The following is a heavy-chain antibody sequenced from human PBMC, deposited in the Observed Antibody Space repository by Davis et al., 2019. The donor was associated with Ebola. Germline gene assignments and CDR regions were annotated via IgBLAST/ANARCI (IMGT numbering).Heavy chain of an antibody. Sequence: MPSETLSLTCAVYGGSFSGYYWSWIRQPPGKGLEWIGEINHSGRTNYNPSLKSRVTISVDTSKNQFSLKVTSVTAADTAVYYCATGSSARFYYYGMDVWGQGTTVTVSS. CDR1: GGSFSGYY. D-gene: IGHD6-6*01. CDR3: ATGSSARFYYYGMDV. V-gene: IGHV4-34*01. J-gene: IGHJ6*02. CDR2: INHSGRT.